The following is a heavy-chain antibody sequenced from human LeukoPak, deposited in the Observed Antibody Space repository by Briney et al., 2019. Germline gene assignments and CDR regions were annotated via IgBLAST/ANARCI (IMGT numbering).Heavy chain of an antibody. CDR1: GDSISGFY. D-gene: IGHD4-23*01. CDR2: IYYSGST. J-gene: IGHJ4*02. CDR3: ARGDGGTRRDFDY. Sequence: SETLSLACTVSGDSISGFYWSWIRQPPGKGLEWIGYIYYSGSTNYNPSLKSRLTMSIDTSKNQFSLRLNSVTAADTAVYYCARGDGGTRRDFDYWGQGTLVTVSS. V-gene: IGHV4-59*08.